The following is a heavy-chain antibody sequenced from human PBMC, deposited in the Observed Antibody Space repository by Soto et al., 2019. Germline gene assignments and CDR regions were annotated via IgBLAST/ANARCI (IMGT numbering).Heavy chain of an antibody. Sequence: PSETMSLTCTVSGGSISSGDYYWSWIRQPPGKGLEWIGYIYYSGSTYYNPSLKSRVTISVDTSKNQFSLKLSSVTAADTAVYYCAGAPNGGDCSYPRCYYYGMDVWGQGTTVTSP. V-gene: IGHV4-30-4*01. D-gene: IGHD2-21*02. CDR2: IYYSGST. CDR3: AGAPNGGDCSYPRCYYYGMDV. CDR1: GGSISSGDYY. J-gene: IGHJ6*02.